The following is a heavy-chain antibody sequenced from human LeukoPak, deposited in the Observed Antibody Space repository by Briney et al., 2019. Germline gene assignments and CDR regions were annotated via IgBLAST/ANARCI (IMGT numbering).Heavy chain of an antibody. Sequence: PGGSLRLSCAASGFTFSSYAMHWVRQAPGKGLEWVAVISYDGSNKYYADSVKGRFTTSRDTSKNTLYLQMNSLRAEDTAVYYCARDLGGSGSYYNVGMDVWGKGTTVTVSS. CDR1: GFTFSSYA. V-gene: IGHV3-30*04. D-gene: IGHD3-10*01. J-gene: IGHJ6*04. CDR2: ISYDGSNK. CDR3: ARDLGGSGSYYNVGMDV.